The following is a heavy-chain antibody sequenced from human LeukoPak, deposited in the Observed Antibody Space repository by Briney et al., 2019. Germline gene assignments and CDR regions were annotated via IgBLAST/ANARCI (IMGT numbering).Heavy chain of an antibody. CDR2: ISAYNGNT. CDR1: GYTFTSYG. CDR3: ARDYHDDAFDI. J-gene: IGHJ3*02. Sequence: ASVKVSCKASGYTFTSYGISWVRQAPGQGLEWMGWISAYNGNTNYAQKFQGRVTMTRDTSISTAYMELSRLRSDDTAVYYCARDYHDDAFDIWGQGTMVTVSS. V-gene: IGHV1-18*01. D-gene: IGHD3-16*02.